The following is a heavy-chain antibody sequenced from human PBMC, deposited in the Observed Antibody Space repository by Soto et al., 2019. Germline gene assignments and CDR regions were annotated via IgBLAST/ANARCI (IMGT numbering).Heavy chain of an antibody. CDR1: GASITAYY. D-gene: IGHD3-9*01. CDR2: IYCSDNT. Sequence: PSETLSLTCSVSGASITAYYWSWIRQPPGRGLEWIGYIYCSDNTNYSPSLKSRVTISIDTSKNQFSLRLSSVTAADTAVYYCAWGLFTGFYEYWGQGAPVTVSS. J-gene: IGHJ1*01. CDR3: AWGLFTGFYEY. V-gene: IGHV4-59*01.